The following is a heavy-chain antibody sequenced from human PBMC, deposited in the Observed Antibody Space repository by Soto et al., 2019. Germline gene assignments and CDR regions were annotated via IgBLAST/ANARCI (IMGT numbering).Heavy chain of an antibody. CDR3: ARPGQYSSGWTGPWEYFQH. J-gene: IGHJ1*01. CDR2: IYYDGTI. Sequence: SETLSLTCTVSGGSISGYYWAWVRQPPERGLEWIGFIYYDGTISSNPSLNSRVTISVDTSKNQFSLKLSSVTAADTGVYYCARPGQYSSGWTGPWEYFQHWGQGTLVTVSS. CDR1: GGSISGYY. D-gene: IGHD6-19*01. V-gene: IGHV4-59*08.